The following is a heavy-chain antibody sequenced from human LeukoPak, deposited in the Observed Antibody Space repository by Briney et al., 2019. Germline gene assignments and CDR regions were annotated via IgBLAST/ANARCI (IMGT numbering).Heavy chain of an antibody. J-gene: IGHJ5*02. CDR3: ARPVAVAGTGWFDP. CDR2: IYPGDSDT. V-gene: IGHV5-51*01. CDR1: GYSFTSYW. Sequence: GESLKISCKGSGYSFTSYWIGWVRPLPGKGLEWMGIIYPGDSDTRYSPSFQGQVTISADKSISTAYLQWSSLKASDTAMYYCARPVAVAGTGWFDPWGQGTLVTVSS. D-gene: IGHD6-19*01.